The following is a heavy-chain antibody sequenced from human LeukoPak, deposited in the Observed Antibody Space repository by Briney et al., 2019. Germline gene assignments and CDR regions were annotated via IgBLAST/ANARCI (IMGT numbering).Heavy chain of an antibody. CDR2: IYYSGST. J-gene: IGHJ4*02. Sequence: PSETLSLTCTVSGGSIGSSSYYWGWIRQPPGKGLEWIGSIYYSGSTYYNPSLKSRVTISVDTSKNQFSLKLSSVTAADTAVYFCARRGLMLRWGQGTLVTVSS. CDR3: ARRGLMLR. D-gene: IGHD2-8*01. V-gene: IGHV4-39*01. CDR1: GGSIGSSSYY.